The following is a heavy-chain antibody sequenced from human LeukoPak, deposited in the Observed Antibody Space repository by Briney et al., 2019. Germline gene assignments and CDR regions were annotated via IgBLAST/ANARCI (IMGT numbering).Heavy chain of an antibody. Sequence: ASVKVSCKASGYTFTSYDINWVRQATGQGLEWMGWMNPNSGNTGYAQKFQGRVTMTRNTSISTAYMELSSLRSEDTAVYYCARGKEYCSSTSCPPDDYWGQGTLVAVSS. D-gene: IGHD2-2*01. J-gene: IGHJ4*02. CDR1: GYTFTSYD. CDR2: MNPNSGNT. CDR3: ARGKEYCSSTSCPPDDY. V-gene: IGHV1-8*01.